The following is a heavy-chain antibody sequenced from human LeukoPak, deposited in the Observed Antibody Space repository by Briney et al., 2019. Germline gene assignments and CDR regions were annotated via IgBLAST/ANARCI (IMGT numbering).Heavy chain of an antibody. Sequence: ASVKVSCKASGYTFTSYGISWVRQAPGQGLEWMGWISAYNGNTNYAQKLQGRVTMTTDTSTSTAYMELRSLRSDDTAVYYCARIAHGVRRWGNSGYDSYYYYGMDVWGQGTTVTVSS. CDR1: GYTFTSYG. CDR3: ARIAHGVRRWGNSGYDSYYYYGMDV. J-gene: IGHJ6*02. D-gene: IGHD5-12*01. V-gene: IGHV1-18*01. CDR2: ISAYNGNT.